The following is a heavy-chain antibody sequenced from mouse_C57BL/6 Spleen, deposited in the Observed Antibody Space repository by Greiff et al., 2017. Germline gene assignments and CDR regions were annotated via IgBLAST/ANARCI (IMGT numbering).Heavy chain of an antibody. CDR3: ARHELGGPYYFDY. J-gene: IGHJ2*01. D-gene: IGHD4-1*01. CDR2: FSPVSGSI. Sequence: VQLQQSGAELVKPGASVKLSCKASGYTFTEYTIHWVKQRSGQGLDGIGWFSPVSGSIKYTEKFTDTSPLPSDKSSSQVYMEISKLTSVESAVYFCARHELGGPYYFDYWGQGTTLTVSS. CDR1: GYTFTEYT. V-gene: IGHV1-62-2*01.